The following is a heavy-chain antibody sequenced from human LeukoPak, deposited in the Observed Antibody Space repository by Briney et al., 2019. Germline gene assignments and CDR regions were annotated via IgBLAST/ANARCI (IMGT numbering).Heavy chain of an antibody. V-gene: IGHV4-38-2*02. D-gene: IGHD3-10*01. CDR3: ARAIVTYYYGSGYMDV. CDR1: EDSINSEYF. Sequence: SETLSLTCTVSEDSINSEYFWGWIRQPPGKGLEWIGSIYYSGSTYYNPSLKSRVTISVDTSKNQFSLKLSSVTAADTAVYYCARAIVTYYYGSGYMDVWGKGTTVTISS. CDR2: IYYSGST. J-gene: IGHJ6*03.